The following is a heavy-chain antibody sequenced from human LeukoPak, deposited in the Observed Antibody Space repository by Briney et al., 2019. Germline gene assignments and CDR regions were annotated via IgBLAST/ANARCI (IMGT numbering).Heavy chain of an antibody. CDR2: ISGSGGST. J-gene: IGHJ4*02. V-gene: IGHV3-23*01. CDR1: GFTFSSYA. Sequence: GGSLRLSCAASGFTFSSYAMSWVRQAPGRGLEWVSAISGSGGSTYYADSVKGRFTISRDNSKNTLYLQMNSLRAEDTAVYYCAKDRGLDCSSTSCYSSGLLDYWGQGTLVTVSS. D-gene: IGHD2-2*02. CDR3: AKDRGLDCSSTSCYSSGLLDY.